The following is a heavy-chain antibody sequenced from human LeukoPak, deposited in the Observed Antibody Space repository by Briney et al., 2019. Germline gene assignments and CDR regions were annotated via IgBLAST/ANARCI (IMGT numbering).Heavy chain of an antibody. CDR2: TYYSGST. CDR3: ARDRADDFWSGYSRGYYYGMDV. CDR1: GGSISSYY. V-gene: IGHV4-59*01. J-gene: IGHJ6*02. Sequence: SETLSLTCTVSGGSISSYYWSWIRQPPGKGLEWIGYTYYSGSTNYNPSLKSRVTISVDTSKNQFSLKLSSVTAADTAVYYCARDRADDFWSGYSRGYYYGMDVWGQGTTVTVSS. D-gene: IGHD3-3*01.